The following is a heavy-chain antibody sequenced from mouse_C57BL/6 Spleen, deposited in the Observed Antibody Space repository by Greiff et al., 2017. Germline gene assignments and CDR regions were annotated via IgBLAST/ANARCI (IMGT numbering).Heavy chain of an antibody. V-gene: IGHV3-6*01. Sequence: EVQLQQSGPGLVKPSQSLSLTCSVTGYSITSGYYWNWIRQFPGNKLEWMGYISYDGSNNYNPSLKNRISITRDTSKNQFFLKLNSVTTEDTATYYCARDRITTVVAPYFDYWGQGTTLTVSS. CDR2: ISYDGSN. J-gene: IGHJ2*01. CDR3: ARDRITTVVAPYFDY. CDR1: GYSITSGYY. D-gene: IGHD1-1*01.